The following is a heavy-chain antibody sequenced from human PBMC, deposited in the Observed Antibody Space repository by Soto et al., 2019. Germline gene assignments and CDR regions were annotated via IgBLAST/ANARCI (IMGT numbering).Heavy chain of an antibody. D-gene: IGHD1-26*01. V-gene: IGHV1-18*01. Sequence: ASVKVSCKASGYSFTSYGMSCVRQAPRQGLEWMGWISAYNGNTNYAQKLQGRVTMTTDTSTSTAYMELRSLRSDDTAVYYCARESEQGGSEDAFDIWGQGTMVTV. CDR3: ARESEQGGSEDAFDI. CDR2: ISAYNGNT. J-gene: IGHJ3*02. CDR1: GYSFTSYG.